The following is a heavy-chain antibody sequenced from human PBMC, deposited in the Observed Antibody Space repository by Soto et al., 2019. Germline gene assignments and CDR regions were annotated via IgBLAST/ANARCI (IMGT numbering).Heavy chain of an antibody. J-gene: IGHJ4*02. CDR1: GFTFSRYA. Sequence: GGSLRLSCAASGFTFSRYAIHWVRQAPGKGLEWVAVISRDGTNKYYVDSVKGRFTISRDNSRNTLYLQMNSLRHEDAAVYYCARSRSGAVADSFDFWGQGTLITVSS. V-gene: IGHV3-30*04. CDR3: ARSRSGAVADSFDF. CDR2: ISRDGTNK. D-gene: IGHD3-10*01.